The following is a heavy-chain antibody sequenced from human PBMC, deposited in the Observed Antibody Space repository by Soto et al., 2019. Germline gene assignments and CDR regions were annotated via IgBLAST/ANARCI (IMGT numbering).Heavy chain of an antibody. J-gene: IGHJ6*03. Sequence: GGSLRLSCTASGFTFGDYAMSWFRQAPGKGLEWVGFIRSKAYGGTTEYAASVKGRFTISRDDSKSIAYLQMNSLKTEDTAVYYCTRQYCSSTSCYVGKDWYYYMDVWGKGTTVTVSS. CDR2: IRSKAYGGTT. CDR3: TRQYCSSTSCYVGKDWYYYMDV. V-gene: IGHV3-49*03. CDR1: GFTFGDYA. D-gene: IGHD2-2*01.